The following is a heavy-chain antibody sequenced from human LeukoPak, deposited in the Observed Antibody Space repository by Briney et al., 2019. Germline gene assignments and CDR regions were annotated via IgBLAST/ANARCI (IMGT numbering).Heavy chain of an antibody. CDR1: GGTFSSYA. D-gene: IGHD3-22*01. CDR3: ARDNHYYDSSGYLQGY. Sequence: SVKVSCKASGGTFSSYAISWVRQAPGQGLEWMGRIIPILGIADYAQKFQGRVTITADKSTSTAYMELSSLRSEDTAVYYCARDNHYYDSSGYLQGYWGQGTLVTVSS. CDR2: IIPILGIA. V-gene: IGHV1-69*04. J-gene: IGHJ4*02.